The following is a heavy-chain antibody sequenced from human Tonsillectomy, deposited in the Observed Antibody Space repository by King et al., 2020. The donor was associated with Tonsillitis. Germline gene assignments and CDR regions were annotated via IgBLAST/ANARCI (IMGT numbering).Heavy chain of an antibody. J-gene: IGHJ6*03. V-gene: IGHV1-69*12. D-gene: IGHD3-16*01. Sequence: QLVQSGAEVKKPGSSVKVSCKASGGTFSTYAISWVRQAPGQGLEWMGGIIPISATANYAKQFQGRLTITADDSTSAAYLELSSLSTEDTAVYYCARKRRSYDLGYYYYYRDVWGEGTTVTVSS. CDR3: ARKRRSYDLGYYYYYRDV. CDR1: GGTFSTYA. CDR2: IIPISATA.